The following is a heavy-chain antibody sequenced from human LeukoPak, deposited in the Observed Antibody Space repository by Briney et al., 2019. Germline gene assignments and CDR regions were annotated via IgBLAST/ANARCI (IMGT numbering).Heavy chain of an antibody. Sequence: PSQTLSLTCTVSGGSISSGGYYWSWIRQHPGKGLEWNGYIYYSGSTYYNPSLKSRVTISVDTSKNQFSLKLSSVTAADTAVYYCAGESCSSTSCYGRVDYYYYGMDVWGKGTTVTVSS. CDR3: AGESCSSTSCYGRVDYYYYGMDV. D-gene: IGHD2-2*01. J-gene: IGHJ6*04. V-gene: IGHV4-31*03. CDR2: IYYSGST. CDR1: GGSISSGGYY.